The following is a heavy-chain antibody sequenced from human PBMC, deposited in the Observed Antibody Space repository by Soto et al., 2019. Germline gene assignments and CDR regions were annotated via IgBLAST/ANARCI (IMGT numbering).Heavy chain of an antibody. J-gene: IGHJ3*02. CDR2: IYYSGST. Sequence: SETLSLTCTVSGVSISSYYWSRIRQPPGKGLEWIGYIYYSGSTNYNPSLKSRVTISVDTSKNQFSLKLSSVTAADTAVYYCARDPGDWDAFDIWGQGTMVTVSS. CDR3: ARDPGDWDAFDI. D-gene: IGHD2-21*01. V-gene: IGHV4-59*01. CDR1: GVSISSYY.